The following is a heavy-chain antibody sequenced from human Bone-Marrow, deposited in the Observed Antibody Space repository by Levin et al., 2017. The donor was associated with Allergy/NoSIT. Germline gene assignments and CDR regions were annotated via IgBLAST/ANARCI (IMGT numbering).Heavy chain of an antibody. CDR1: GFTFGDYA. CDR2: IRSKAYGGTT. V-gene: IGHV3-49*04. CDR3: TRGYCSSTSCYTISEPVGYYYYGMDV. D-gene: IGHD2-2*02. Sequence: GESLKISCTASGFTFGDYAMSWVRQAPGKGLEWVGFIRSKAYGGTTEYAASVKGRFTISRDDSKSIAYLQMNSLKTEDTAVYYCTRGYCSSTSCYTISEPVGYYYYGMDVWGQGTTVTVSS. J-gene: IGHJ6*02.